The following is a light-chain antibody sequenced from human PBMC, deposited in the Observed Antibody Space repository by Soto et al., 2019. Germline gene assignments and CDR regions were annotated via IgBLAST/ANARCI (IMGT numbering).Light chain of an antibody. Sequence: IVLTQAPGTLSLSPGERATLSCRASQSVSRYLTWYQQKPGQAPRLLIYDASNRATGIPARFSGSGSGTDFTLTISSLEPEDFAVYYCQQRSNWPITFGPGTKVDIK. V-gene: IGKV3-11*01. CDR1: QSVSRY. CDR3: QQRSNWPIT. J-gene: IGKJ3*01. CDR2: DAS.